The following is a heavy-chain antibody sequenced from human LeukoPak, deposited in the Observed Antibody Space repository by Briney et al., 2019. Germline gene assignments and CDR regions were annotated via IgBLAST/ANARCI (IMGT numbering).Heavy chain of an antibody. J-gene: IGHJ4*02. CDR1: GGSISSYY. CDR2: IYYSGST. D-gene: IGHD6-19*01. V-gene: IGHV4-59*01. Sequence: PSETLSLTCTVSGGSISSYYWSWIRQPPGKGLEWIGYIYYSGSTNYNPSLKSRVTISVDTSKNQFSLKLSSVTAADTAVYYCAVRIAVKNFDYWGQGTLVTVSS. CDR3: AVRIAVKNFDY.